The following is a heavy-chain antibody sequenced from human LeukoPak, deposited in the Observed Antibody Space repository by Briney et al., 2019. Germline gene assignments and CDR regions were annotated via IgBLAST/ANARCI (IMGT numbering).Heavy chain of an antibody. J-gene: IGHJ5*02. D-gene: IGHD6-13*01. CDR3: AKDSDELIAAAYNWFDP. Sequence: SGGSLRLSCAASGFTFSSYGMSWVRQAPEKGLEWVSGISGSGGTTSYADSVKGRFTISRDHSKNTLSLQMNSLRAEDTAVYYCAKDSDELIAAAYNWFDPWGQGALVTVSS. V-gene: IGHV3-23*01. CDR2: ISGSGGTT. CDR1: GFTFSSYG.